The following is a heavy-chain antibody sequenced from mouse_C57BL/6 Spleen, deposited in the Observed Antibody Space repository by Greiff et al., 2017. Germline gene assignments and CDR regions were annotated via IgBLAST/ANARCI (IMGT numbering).Heavy chain of an antibody. Sequence: QVQLQQSGAELVKPGASVKISCKASGYTFTDYYINWVKQRPGQGLEWIGKIGPGSGSTYYNEKFKGKATLTADKSSSTAYMQLSSLTSDDSAVYFCAREAPANWDSWFAYWGQGTLVTVSA. D-gene: IGHD4-1*01. J-gene: IGHJ3*01. V-gene: IGHV1-77*01. CDR3: AREAPANWDSWFAY. CDR2: IGPGSGST. CDR1: GYTFTDYY.